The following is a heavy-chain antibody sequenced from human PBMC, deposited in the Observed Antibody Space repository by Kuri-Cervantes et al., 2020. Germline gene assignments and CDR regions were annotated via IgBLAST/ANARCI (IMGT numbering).Heavy chain of an antibody. CDR2: ISDDGSRP. CDR1: GFTFSGYG. Sequence: GESLKISCAASGFTFSGYGVCWVRQDPDRGLEWVAVISDDGSRPYYADSVKGRFTISRDNSKNTLYLQMNSLRAEDTAVYYCARDDRIAAAGNDAFDIWGQGTMVTVSS. CDR3: ARDDRIAAAGNDAFDI. J-gene: IGHJ3*02. V-gene: IGHV3-30*04. D-gene: IGHD6-13*01.